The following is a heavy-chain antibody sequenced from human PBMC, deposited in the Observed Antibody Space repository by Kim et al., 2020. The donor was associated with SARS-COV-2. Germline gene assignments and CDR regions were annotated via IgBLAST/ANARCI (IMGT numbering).Heavy chain of an antibody. J-gene: IGHJ4*02. CDR3: AKVFSASCCGSSDY. D-gene: IGHD2-15*01. CDR1: GFTFSAYA. CDR2: IHSSGGNS. Sequence: GGSLRLSCAASGFTFSAYAMSWVRQAPGKGLEWVSAIHSSGGNSFYANSVKGRFTISRDNSKNTLYLQMNSLRAEDTAIYYCAKVFSASCCGSSDYWGQGTLVTVSS. V-gene: IGHV3-23*01.